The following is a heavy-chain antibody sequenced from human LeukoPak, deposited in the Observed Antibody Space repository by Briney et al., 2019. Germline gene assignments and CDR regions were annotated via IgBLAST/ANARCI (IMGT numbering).Heavy chain of an antibody. CDR2: INHSGST. Sequence: IPSETLSLTCAVYGGSFSGYYWSWIRQPPGKGLEWIGEINHSGSTYYNPSLKSRVTISVDTSKNQFSLKLSSVTAADTAVYYCASLGMGAATYFDYWGQGTLVTVSS. CDR1: GGSFSGYY. V-gene: IGHV4-34*01. D-gene: IGHD1-26*01. CDR3: ASLGMGAATYFDY. J-gene: IGHJ4*02.